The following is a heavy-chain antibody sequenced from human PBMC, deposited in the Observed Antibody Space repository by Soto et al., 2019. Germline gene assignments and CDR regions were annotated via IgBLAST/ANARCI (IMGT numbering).Heavy chain of an antibody. CDR2: IHYSGTT. CDR1: GGSMRNYF. CDR3: AAREASRPNLAPYYLDF. V-gene: IGHV4-59*01. Sequence: TSETLSLTCTVSGGSMRNYFWTWIRQPPGKGLEWIGYIHYSGTTSFFPSYNPSLRSRFTISEDTSTNQFSLQLLSVTTADTAVYFCAAREASRPNLAPYYLDFWGQGTLVTVSS. J-gene: IGHJ4*02. D-gene: IGHD6-13*01.